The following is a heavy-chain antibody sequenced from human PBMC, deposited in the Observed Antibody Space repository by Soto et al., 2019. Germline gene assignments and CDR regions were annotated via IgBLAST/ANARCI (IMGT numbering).Heavy chain of an antibody. Sequence: PSETLSLTCTVSSDSISSYYWSWIRQPPEKRLEWIGYISYSGSTDYNPSLKSRVTISGDTSKNQFSLKVSSVTAADMAVYYCARGTSWQLPFDYWGQGTLVTVSS. D-gene: IGHD6-13*01. CDR3: ARGTSWQLPFDY. V-gene: IGHV4-59*01. J-gene: IGHJ4*02. CDR2: ISYSGST. CDR1: SDSISSYY.